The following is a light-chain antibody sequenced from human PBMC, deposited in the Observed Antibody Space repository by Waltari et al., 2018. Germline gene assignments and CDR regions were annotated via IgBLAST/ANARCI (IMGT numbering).Light chain of an antibody. CDR2: DDS. V-gene: IGLV3-21*02. J-gene: IGLJ3*02. CDR1: KIGSGG. Sequence: SYVLTQPPSVSVAPGQTARITCGGNKIGSGGVQWYQHKPGQAPVLVVNDDSDRPSGSPCRFACSIPGNTATLPINRVEAGDEADYYCQVWDTSSDHLWVFGGGTKLTV. CDR3: QVWDTSSDHLWV.